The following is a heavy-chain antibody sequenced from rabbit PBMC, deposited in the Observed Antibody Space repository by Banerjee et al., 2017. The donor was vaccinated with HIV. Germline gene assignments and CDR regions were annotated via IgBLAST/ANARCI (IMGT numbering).Heavy chain of an antibody. D-gene: IGHD3-1*01. CDR3: ARDPAGDGYGVYYFNL. V-gene: IGHV1S45*01. CDR1: GFSFSSSYY. J-gene: IGHJ4*01. Sequence: QEQLEESGGDLVKPEGSLTLTCTASGFSFSSSYYMCWVRQAPGKGLEWIACIYTGSSGITDYASWAKGRFTISKTSSTTVTLQMTSLTAADTATYFCARDPAGDGYGVYYFNLWGPGTLVTVS. CDR2: IYTGSSGIT.